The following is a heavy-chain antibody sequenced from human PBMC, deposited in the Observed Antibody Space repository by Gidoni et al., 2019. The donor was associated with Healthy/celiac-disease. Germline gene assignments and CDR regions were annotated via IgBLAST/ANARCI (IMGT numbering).Heavy chain of an antibody. CDR2: IYWNDDK. Sequence: QITLKESGPTLVKPTQTLTLTCTFSGFSLSTSGVGVGWIRQPPGKALEWLALIYWNDDKRYSPSLKSRLTITKDTSKNQVVLTMTNMDPVDTATYYCAHPTRGGSSSWYPHDAFDIWGQGTMVTVSS. D-gene: IGHD6-13*01. CDR1: GFSLSTSGVG. J-gene: IGHJ3*02. CDR3: AHPTRGGSSSWYPHDAFDI. V-gene: IGHV2-5*01.